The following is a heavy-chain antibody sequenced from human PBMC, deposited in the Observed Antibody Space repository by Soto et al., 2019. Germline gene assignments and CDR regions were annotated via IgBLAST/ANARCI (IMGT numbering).Heavy chain of an antibody. CDR3: ARDNRAPMVRELTNWFDP. Sequence: SETLSLTCTVSGGSISSYYWSWIRQPPGKGLEWIGYIYYSGSTNYNPSLKSRVTISVDTSKNQFSLKLSSVTAADTAVYYCARDNRAPMVRELTNWFDPWGQGTLVTVSS. V-gene: IGHV4-59*01. CDR2: IYYSGST. D-gene: IGHD3-10*01. J-gene: IGHJ5*02. CDR1: GGSISSYY.